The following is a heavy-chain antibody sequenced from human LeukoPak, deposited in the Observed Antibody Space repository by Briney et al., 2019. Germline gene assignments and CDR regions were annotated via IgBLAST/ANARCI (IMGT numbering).Heavy chain of an antibody. CDR3: ARIPKGSGWTFDY. CDR2: ISSDGGKT. CDR1: GFTFSSYA. V-gene: IGHV3-64*01. D-gene: IGHD6-19*01. Sequence: GGSLRLSCAASGFTFSSYAMYWVRQAPGKGLEYVSAISSDGGKTYYANSVKGRFTISRDNAKNSLYLQMNSLRAEDTAVYYCARIPKGSGWTFDYWGQGTLVTVSS. J-gene: IGHJ4*02.